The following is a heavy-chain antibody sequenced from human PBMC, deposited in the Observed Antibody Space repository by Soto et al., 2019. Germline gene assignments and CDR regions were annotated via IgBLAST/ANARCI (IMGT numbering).Heavy chain of an antibody. CDR1: GGSLSSGHYY. Sequence: QVQLQESGPGLVKPSQTLSLTCSLSGGSLSSGHYYWTWIRQPPGKGLEWIGYFYYSGSTYYNPSLKSRVTISKDRTKNQFSLNLTSVTAADTAVYYCARAGATTSAGYYYYGLDVWGQGTTVTVSS. J-gene: IGHJ6*02. D-gene: IGHD6-19*01. V-gene: IGHV4-30-4*01. CDR2: FYYSGST. CDR3: ARAGATTSAGYYYYGLDV.